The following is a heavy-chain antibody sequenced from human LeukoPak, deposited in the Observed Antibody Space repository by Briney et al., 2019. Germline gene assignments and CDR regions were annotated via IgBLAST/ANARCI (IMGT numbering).Heavy chain of an antibody. D-gene: IGHD3-3*01. J-gene: IGHJ4*02. V-gene: IGHV3-20*04. CDR2: IQCDGSDT. CDR1: GFTFDDYG. CDR3: ARGAPPYSNFWSGYCTY. Sequence: GGSLRLSCAASGFTFDDYGMSWVRQAPGKGLEWVACIQCDGSDTCYADSVKGRFTISRDNAKNSLYLQMNSLRADDTAVYYCARGAPPYSNFWSGYCTYWGQGTLVTVSS.